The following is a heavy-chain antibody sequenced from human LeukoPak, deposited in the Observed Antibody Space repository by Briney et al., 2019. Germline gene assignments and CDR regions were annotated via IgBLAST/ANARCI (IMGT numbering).Heavy chain of an antibody. CDR2: ISGSGGST. J-gene: IGHJ4*02. CDR3: AKTISWYFDY. D-gene: IGHD2-15*01. V-gene: IGHV3-23*01. CDR1: GLTFISYT. Sequence: GGSLRLSCAASGLTFISYTMSWVRQAPGKGLEWVSAISGSGGSTYYADSVKGRFTISRDNSKNTLYLQMNSLRAEDTAVYYCAKTISWYFDYWGQGTLVTVSS.